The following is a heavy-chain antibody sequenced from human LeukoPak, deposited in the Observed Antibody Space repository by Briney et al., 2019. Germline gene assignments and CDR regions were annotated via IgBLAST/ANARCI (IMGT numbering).Heavy chain of an antibody. J-gene: IGHJ4*02. CDR2: INSDGSST. CDR1: GFTFSNYW. D-gene: IGHD6-13*01. V-gene: IGHV3-74*01. CDR3: ARAKRGSGSSPDY. Sequence: PGGSLRLSCAASGFTFSNYWMHWVRQAPGKGLVWVSRINSDGSSTNYSDSVKGRLAISRDNAKNTLYLQMNSLRAEDTAVYYCARAKRGSGSSPDYWGQGTLVTVSS.